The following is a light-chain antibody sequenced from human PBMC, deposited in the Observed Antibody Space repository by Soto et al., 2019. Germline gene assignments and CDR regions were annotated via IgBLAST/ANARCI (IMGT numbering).Light chain of an antibody. V-gene: IGLV1-44*01. Sequence: QSVLTQAPSASGTPGQRVTISCSGSSSNIGSNTVTWYQHVPGTAPKLLIYSNVQRPSGVPDRFSGSKSGTSASLAIAGRQSEDEADYYCAAWDVSLNGWVFGGGTKLTV. J-gene: IGLJ3*02. CDR2: SNV. CDR1: SSNIGSNT. CDR3: AAWDVSLNGWV.